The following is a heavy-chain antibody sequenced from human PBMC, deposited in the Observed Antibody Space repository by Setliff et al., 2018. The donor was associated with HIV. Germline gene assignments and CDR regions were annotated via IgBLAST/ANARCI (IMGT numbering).Heavy chain of an antibody. D-gene: IGHD2-21*02. V-gene: IGHV7-4-1*02. Sequence: GASVKVSCKASADTFTNCLINWVRQAPGQGLEWMGWINTVTGNPTYAQGFTGRFVFSLDTSVSTAYLQISSLKAEDSAVYYCARRMEVTPIGYWGQGTLVTVSS. CDR3: ARRMEVTPIGY. J-gene: IGHJ4*02. CDR2: INTVTGNP. CDR1: ADTFTNCL.